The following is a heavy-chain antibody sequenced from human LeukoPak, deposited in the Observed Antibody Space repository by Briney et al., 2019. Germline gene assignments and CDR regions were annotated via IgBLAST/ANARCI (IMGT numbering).Heavy chain of an antibody. CDR3: AAQYCSGGSCYVDY. Sequence: SETLSLTCTVSGGSISSYYWSWIRQPPGKGLEWIGCIYYSGSTNYNPSLKSRVTISVDTSKNQFSLKLSSVTAADTAVYYCAAQYCSGGSCYVDYWGQGTLVTVSS. D-gene: IGHD2-15*01. J-gene: IGHJ4*02. CDR2: IYYSGST. CDR1: GGSISSYY. V-gene: IGHV4-59*01.